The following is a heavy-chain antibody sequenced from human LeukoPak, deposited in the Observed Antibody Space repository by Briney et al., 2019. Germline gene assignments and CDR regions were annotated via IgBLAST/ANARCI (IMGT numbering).Heavy chain of an antibody. CDR2: IYYSGST. Sequence: TSETLSLTCTVSGGSISSYYWSWIRQSPGKGLEWIGYIYYSGSTNYNPSLKSRVTISVDTSKNQFSLKLNSVTAADTAVYYCARGRDAYYDSSGPIQHWGQGTVVTVSS. CDR1: GGSISSYY. V-gene: IGHV4-59*01. CDR3: ARGRDAYYDSSGPIQH. J-gene: IGHJ1*01. D-gene: IGHD3-22*01.